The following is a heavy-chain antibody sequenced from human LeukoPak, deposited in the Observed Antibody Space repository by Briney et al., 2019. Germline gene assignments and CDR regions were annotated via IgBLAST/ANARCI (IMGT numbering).Heavy chain of an antibody. Sequence: SETLSLTRSVSGYSISSGYQWGWIRQPPGKGLEWIGNIYHSGSTYYNPSLKSRLTISVDTSKNQFSLKLSSVTAADTAVYYCARSSPTEKSLDYWGQGTLVTVSS. CDR3: ARSSPTEKSLDY. V-gene: IGHV4-38-2*02. CDR2: IYHSGST. J-gene: IGHJ4*02. CDR1: GYSISSGYQ.